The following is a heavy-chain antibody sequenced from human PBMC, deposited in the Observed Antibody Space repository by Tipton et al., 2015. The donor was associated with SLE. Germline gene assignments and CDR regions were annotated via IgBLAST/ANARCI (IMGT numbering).Heavy chain of an antibody. J-gene: IGHJ4*02. CDR3: ARGFRPYYFDP. V-gene: IGHV4-34*01. CDR1: GGSISSYY. CDR2: INDAEGT. Sequence: TLSLTCTVSGGSISSYYWSWIRQSPGKGLEWIGEINDAEGTKYNPSLESRVTMSIDTSKNRFSLNMNSVTAADTAVYYCARGFRPYYFDPWGQGTLVTVSS. D-gene: IGHD2-21*01.